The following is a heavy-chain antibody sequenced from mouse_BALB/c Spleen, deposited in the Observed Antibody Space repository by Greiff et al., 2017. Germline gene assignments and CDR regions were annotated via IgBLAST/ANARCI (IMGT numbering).Heavy chain of an antibody. CDR3: ANGNYYFDY. CDR2: INSNGGST. V-gene: IGHV5-6-3*01. J-gene: IGHJ2*01. D-gene: IGHD2-1*01. CDR1: GFTFSSYG. Sequence: VQLVESGGGLVQPGGSLKLSCAASGFTFSSYGMSWVRQTPDKRLELVATINSNGGSTYYPDSVKGRFTISRDNAKNTLYLQMSSLKSEDTAMYYCANGNYYFDYWGQGTTLTVSS.